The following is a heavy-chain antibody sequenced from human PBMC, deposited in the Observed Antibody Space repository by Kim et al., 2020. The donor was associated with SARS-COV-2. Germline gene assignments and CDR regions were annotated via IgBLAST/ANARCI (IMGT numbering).Heavy chain of an antibody. D-gene: IGHD2-15*01. CDR2: INHSGST. V-gene: IGHV4-34*01. Sequence: SETLSLTCAVYGGSFSGYYWSWIRLPPGKGLEWIGEINHSGSTNYNPSLKSRVTISVDTSKNQFSLKLSSVTAADTAVYYCARGRRDLGVVAGSDAFDIWGQGTMVTVSS. CDR3: ARGRRDLGVVAGSDAFDI. J-gene: IGHJ3*02. CDR1: GGSFSGYY.